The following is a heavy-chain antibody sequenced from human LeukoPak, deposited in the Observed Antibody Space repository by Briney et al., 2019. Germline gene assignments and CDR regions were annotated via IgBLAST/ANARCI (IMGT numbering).Heavy chain of an antibody. D-gene: IGHD5-12*01. Sequence: GGSLRLSCAASGFTFISYGMQWVRQAPGKGLEWVAFIRYDGSNKYYADSVKGRFTISRDNSKNTLYLQMKSLRAEDTAVYYCAKGGGYEAQYYYDYLDVWGKGTTVTISS. J-gene: IGHJ6*03. CDR3: AKGGGYEAQYYYDYLDV. CDR1: GFTFISYG. V-gene: IGHV3-30*02. CDR2: IRYDGSNK.